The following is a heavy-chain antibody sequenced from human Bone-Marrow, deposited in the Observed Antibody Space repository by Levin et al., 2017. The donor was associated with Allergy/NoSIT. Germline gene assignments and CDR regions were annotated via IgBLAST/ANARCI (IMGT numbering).Heavy chain of an antibody. CDR3: ARGGLLWFGELSIYY. Sequence: GGSLRLSCAASGFTFSSYSMNWVRQAPGKGLEWVSYISSSSSTIYYADSVKGRFTISRDNAKNSLYLQMNSLRAEDTAVYYCARGGLLWFGELSIYYWGQGTLVTVSS. V-gene: IGHV3-48*01. D-gene: IGHD3-10*01. J-gene: IGHJ4*02. CDR1: GFTFSSYS. CDR2: ISSSSSTI.